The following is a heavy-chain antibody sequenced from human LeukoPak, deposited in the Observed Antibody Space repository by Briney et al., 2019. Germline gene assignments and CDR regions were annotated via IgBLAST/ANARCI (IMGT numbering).Heavy chain of an antibody. CDR1: GFTFSSYG. Sequence: GGSLRLSCAPSGFTFSSYGMHWVRQAPGKGLEWVAVILYDGSNKYYADSVKGRFTISRDNSKNTLYLQMNSLRAEDTAVYYCAKRPSTLWFGELLYDYFDYWGQGTLVTVSS. J-gene: IGHJ4*02. CDR3: AKRPSTLWFGELLYDYFDY. CDR2: ILYDGSNK. D-gene: IGHD3-10*01. V-gene: IGHV3-30*18.